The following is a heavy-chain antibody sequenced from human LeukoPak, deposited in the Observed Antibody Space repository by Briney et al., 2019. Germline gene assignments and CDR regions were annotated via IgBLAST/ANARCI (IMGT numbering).Heavy chain of an antibody. V-gene: IGHV1-2*02. CDR2: INPNSGGT. D-gene: IGHD6-19*01. J-gene: IGHJ5*02. CDR3: ASLSSGWYSNWFDP. Sequence: ASVKVSCKASGGTFTGYYMHWVRQAPGQGLEWMGWINPNSGGTNYAQKFQGRVTMTRDTSISTAYMELSRLRSDDTAVYYCASLSSGWYSNWFDPWGQGTLVTVSS. CDR1: GGTFTGYY.